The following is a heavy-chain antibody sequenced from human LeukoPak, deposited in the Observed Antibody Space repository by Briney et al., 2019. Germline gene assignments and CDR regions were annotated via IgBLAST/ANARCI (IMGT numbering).Heavy chain of an antibody. CDR2: IIPIFGTA. CDR1: GGTFSSYA. J-gene: IGHJ3*02. CDR3: ARSYDSSGNDAFDI. V-gene: IGHV1-69*05. D-gene: IGHD3-22*01. Sequence: SVKVSCKASGGTFSSYAISWVRQAPGQGLEWMGGIIPIFGTANYAQKFQGRVTITTDESTSTAYMELSSLRSEDTAVYYCARSYDSSGNDAFDIWGQGTMVTVSS.